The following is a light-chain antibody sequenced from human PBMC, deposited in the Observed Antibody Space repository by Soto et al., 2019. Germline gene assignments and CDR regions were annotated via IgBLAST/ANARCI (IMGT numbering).Light chain of an antibody. Sequence: VMTQSPDTLSVSPVERATLSFRASETVRSNLAWYQQKPGQAPRLLIYAASTRATGIPARFIGNGSGTDFTLTISRLEPEDFAVYYCQQYGSSPWTFGQGTKVDIK. CDR1: ETVRSN. CDR2: AAS. V-gene: IGKV3-20*01. J-gene: IGKJ1*01. CDR3: QQYGSSPWT.